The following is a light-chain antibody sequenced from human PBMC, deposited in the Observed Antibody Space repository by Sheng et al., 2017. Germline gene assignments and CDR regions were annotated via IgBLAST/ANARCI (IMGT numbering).Light chain of an antibody. Sequence: QTVVTQEPSSSVSPGGTVTLTCGLSSGSVSTSSYPSWYQQTPGQAPRTLIYSTNSRSSGVPDRFSGSILGNKAALTITGAQADDESNYYCVLYMGGGIWVFGGGTKLTVL. J-gene: IGLJ3*02. V-gene: IGLV8-61*01. CDR3: VLYMGGGIWV. CDR1: SGSVSTSSY. CDR2: STN.